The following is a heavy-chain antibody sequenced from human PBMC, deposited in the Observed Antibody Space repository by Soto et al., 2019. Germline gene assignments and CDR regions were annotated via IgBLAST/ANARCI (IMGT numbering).Heavy chain of an antibody. Sequence: QVQLVESGGGVVQPGRSLRLSCATSGFTFSSYGMHWVRQAPGKGLEWVAVIWYDGSNKYYADSVKGRFTISRDNSKNTLYLQMNSLRADDTAVYYCARLPYGSGSYYYYYGMDVWGQGTTVTVSS. CDR3: ARLPYGSGSYYYYYGMDV. J-gene: IGHJ6*02. CDR1: GFTFSSYG. D-gene: IGHD3-10*01. V-gene: IGHV3-33*01. CDR2: IWYDGSNK.